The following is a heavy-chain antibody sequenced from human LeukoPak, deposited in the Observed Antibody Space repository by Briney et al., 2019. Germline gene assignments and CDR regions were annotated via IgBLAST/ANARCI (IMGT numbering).Heavy chain of an antibody. V-gene: IGHV3-23*01. CDR2: ISGSGGST. CDR1: GFTFSSYG. J-gene: IGHJ4*02. Sequence: PGGSLRLSCAASGFTFSSYGMSWVRQAPGKGLEWVSAISGSGGSTYYADSVKGRFTISRDNSKNTLYLQMNSLRDEDTAVYYCAKVAGSGSYSEYYFDCWREASLVTVSS. D-gene: IGHD3-10*01. CDR3: AKVAGSGSYSEYYFDC.